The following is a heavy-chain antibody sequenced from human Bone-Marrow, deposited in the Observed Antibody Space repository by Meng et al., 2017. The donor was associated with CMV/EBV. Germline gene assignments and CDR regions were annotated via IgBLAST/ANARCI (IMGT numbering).Heavy chain of an antibody. D-gene: IGHD3-22*01. CDR2: ISSSSSYI. CDR1: GFTFSSYS. V-gene: IGHV3-21*01. CDR3: ARPARTTDYYDSSGLRPKRGMDV. Sequence: GESLKISCAASGFTFSSYSMNWVRQAPGKVLEWVSSISSSSSYIYYADSVKGRFTISRDNAKNSLYLQMNSMRAEDTAVYYCARPARTTDYYDSSGLRPKRGMDVWGQGTTVTVSS. J-gene: IGHJ6*02.